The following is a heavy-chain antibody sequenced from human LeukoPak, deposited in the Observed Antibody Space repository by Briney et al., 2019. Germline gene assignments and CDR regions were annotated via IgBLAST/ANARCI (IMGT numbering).Heavy chain of an antibody. CDR3: ARNGWRKEYQLLSDDY. D-gene: IGHD2-2*01. Sequence: ASVKVSCKASGYTFTSYGISWVRQAPGQGLEWMGWISAYNGNTNYAQKLQGRVTMTTDTSTSTAYMELRSLGSDDTAVYYCARNGWRKEYQLLSDDYWGQGTLVTVSS. CDR2: ISAYNGNT. CDR1: GYTFTSYG. J-gene: IGHJ4*02. V-gene: IGHV1-18*04.